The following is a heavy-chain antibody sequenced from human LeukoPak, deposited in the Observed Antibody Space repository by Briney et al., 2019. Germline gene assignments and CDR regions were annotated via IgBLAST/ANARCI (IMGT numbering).Heavy chain of an antibody. CDR3: ARQDLSYAYLDY. D-gene: IGHD3-16*01. Sequence: ASVKVSCTASGGTFSSYAISWVRQAPGQGLEWMGGIIPIFGTANYAQKFQGRVTITADESTSTAYMELSSLRSEDTAVYYCARQDLSYAYLDYWGQGTLVTVSS. CDR2: IIPIFGTA. J-gene: IGHJ4*02. CDR1: GGTFSSYA. V-gene: IGHV1-69*13.